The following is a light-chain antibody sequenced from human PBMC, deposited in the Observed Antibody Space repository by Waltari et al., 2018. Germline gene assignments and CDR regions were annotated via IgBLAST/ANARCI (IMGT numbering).Light chain of an antibody. J-gene: IGKJ2*01. V-gene: IGKV1-5*01. CDR2: NAS. CDR1: QSISSW. CDR3: QQYNSYSYT. Sequence: DIQMTQSPSTLSASVGDRVTITCRASQSISSWLAWYQQRPGKAPKVLIYNASRLESGVPSRFSGSGSGTEFTLTISSLQPDDFATYYCQQYNSYSYTFGQGTKVEIK.